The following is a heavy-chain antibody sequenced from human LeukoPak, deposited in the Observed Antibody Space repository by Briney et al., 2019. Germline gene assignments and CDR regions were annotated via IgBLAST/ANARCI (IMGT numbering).Heavy chain of an antibody. Sequence: SETLSLTCTVSGGSISSYYWSWLRQPPGKGLEWSGYIYYSGSTNYNPSLKSRVTISVDTSRNQFSLKLTSVTAADTAVYYCAKVSDRDSSGYYWGFEYWGQGTLVTVSS. CDR1: GGSISSYY. J-gene: IGHJ4*02. CDR2: IYYSGST. CDR3: AKVSDRDSSGYYWGFEY. D-gene: IGHD3-22*01. V-gene: IGHV4-59*08.